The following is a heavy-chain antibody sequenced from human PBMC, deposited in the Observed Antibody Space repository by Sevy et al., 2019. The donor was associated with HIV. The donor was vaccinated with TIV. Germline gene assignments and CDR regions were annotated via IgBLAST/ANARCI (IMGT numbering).Heavy chain of an antibody. CDR3: ARGGGSLPFDP. CDR2: IWYDGSNK. J-gene: IGHJ5*02. D-gene: IGHD3-10*01. CDR1: GLTFSSYG. Sequence: GGSLRLSCAASGLTFSSYGMHWVRQAPGKGLEWVAVIWYDGSNKYYADSVKGRFTISRDNSKNTLYLQMNSLRAEDTAVYYCARGGGSLPFDPWGQGTLVTVSS. V-gene: IGHV3-33*01.